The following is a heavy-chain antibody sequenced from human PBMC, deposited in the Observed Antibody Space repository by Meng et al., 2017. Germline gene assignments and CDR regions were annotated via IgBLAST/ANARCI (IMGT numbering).Heavy chain of an antibody. Sequence: SVMVSCKASGGTFSSYAISWVRQAPGQGLEWMGGIIPIFGTANYAQKFQGRVTITTDESTSTAYMELSSLRSEETDVYYCAREAITMKEMATIVGAFDIWGQGTMVTVSS. D-gene: IGHD5-24*01. CDR1: GGTFSSYA. J-gene: IGHJ3*02. CDR3: AREAITMKEMATIVGAFDI. CDR2: IIPIFGTA. V-gene: IGHV1-69*05.